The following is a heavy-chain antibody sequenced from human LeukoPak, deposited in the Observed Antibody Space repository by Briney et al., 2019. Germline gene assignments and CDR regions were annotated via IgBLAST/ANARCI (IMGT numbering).Heavy chain of an antibody. CDR3: WRAFPHLRTSSAGDL. V-gene: IGHV3-21*06. CDR1: RFTYSFLY. J-gene: IGHJ4*02. Sequence: GGSLRLSCLSSRFTYSFLYMHWIRQAPGKGLEWISAISGRSSHTYYGDSVKGRFSISRYNAKNLLYLQMNGLGAEDTAVYYCWRAFPHLRTSSAGDLWGQGTLVTVSS. D-gene: IGHD3-16*01. CDR2: ISGRSSHT.